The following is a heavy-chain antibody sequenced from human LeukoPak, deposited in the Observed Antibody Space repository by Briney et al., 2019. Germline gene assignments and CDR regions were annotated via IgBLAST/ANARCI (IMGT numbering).Heavy chain of an antibody. CDR3: ARVSRLWWARDI. V-gene: IGHV4-34*01. D-gene: IGHD2-21*01. J-gene: IGHJ3*02. CDR1: GGSFSAYY. CDR2: INRSGST. Sequence: PSETLSLTCAVYGGSFSAYYWSWIRQPPGKGLEWIGEINRSGSTNYNPSLKSRVNISVDTSKNQFSLKLSSVTAADTAVYYCARVSRLWWARDIWGQGTMVTVSS.